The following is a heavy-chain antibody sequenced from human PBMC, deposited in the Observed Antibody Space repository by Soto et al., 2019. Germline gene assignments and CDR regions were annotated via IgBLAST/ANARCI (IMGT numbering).Heavy chain of an antibody. Sequence: ASVKVSCKASGYTFTSYGISWVRQAPGQGLEGMGWISAHNGNTDYAQKFQGRVTMTTDTSTSTASMELRSLRSDDTAVYYWARGSYISSWYSLDYWGQGTLVTVSS. CDR1: GYTFTSYG. CDR2: ISAHNGNT. J-gene: IGHJ4*02. V-gene: IGHV1-18*04. CDR3: ARGSYISSWYSLDY. D-gene: IGHD6-13*01.